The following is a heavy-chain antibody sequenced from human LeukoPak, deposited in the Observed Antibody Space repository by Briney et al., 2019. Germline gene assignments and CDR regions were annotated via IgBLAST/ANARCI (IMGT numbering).Heavy chain of an antibody. Sequence: PGGSLRLSCAASGFTFSSYSMNWVRQAPGKGLEWVSYISSSSSTIYYADSVKGRFTISRDNAKNMLYLQMNSLRAEDTAVYYCARESPHSDYWGQGTLVTVSP. CDR1: GFTFSSYS. D-gene: IGHD2-21*01. CDR2: ISSSSSTI. V-gene: IGHV3-48*04. CDR3: ARESPHSDY. J-gene: IGHJ4*02.